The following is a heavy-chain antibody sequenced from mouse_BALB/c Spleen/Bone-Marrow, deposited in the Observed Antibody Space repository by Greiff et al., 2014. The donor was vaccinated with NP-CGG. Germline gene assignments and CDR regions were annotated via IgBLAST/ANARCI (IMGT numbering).Heavy chain of an antibody. V-gene: IGHV1-9*01. CDR2: ILPGSGST. CDR1: GYTFSSYW. J-gene: IGHJ3*01. Sequence: VQLVESGAELMKPGASVKISCKPSGYTFSSYWIEWVKQRPGHGLEWIGEILPGSGSTNSNEKLKGKATFTADTSSNTAYMQLSSLTSEDSAVYYCARELGLRLAYWGQGTLVTVSA. CDR3: ARELGLRLAY. D-gene: IGHD3-1*01.